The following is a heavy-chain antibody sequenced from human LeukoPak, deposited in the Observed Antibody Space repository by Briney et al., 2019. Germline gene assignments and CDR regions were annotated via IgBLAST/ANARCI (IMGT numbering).Heavy chain of an antibody. CDR1: GGSFSGYY. V-gene: IGHV4-34*01. CDR3: ARRFKSSSSSNWFDP. Sequence: SETLSLTCAVYGGSFSGYYWSWIRQPPGKGLEWIGEINHSGSTNYNPSLKSRVTISVDTSKNQFSLKLSSVTAADTAVYYCARRFKSSSSSNWFDPWGQGTLVTVSS. D-gene: IGHD6-6*01. J-gene: IGHJ5*02. CDR2: INHSGST.